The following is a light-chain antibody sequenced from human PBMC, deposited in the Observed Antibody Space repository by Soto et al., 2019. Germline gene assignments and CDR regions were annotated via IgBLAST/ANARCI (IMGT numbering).Light chain of an antibody. J-gene: IGLJ7*01. CDR3: QSDASSLSGRAV. CDR2: GNN. Sequence: QSVLTQPPSVSGAPGQRVTISCTGSRSNIGAGYDVHWYQQLPGTAPKLLIYGNNNRPSGVPDRFSGSKSGTSASLAITGLQAEDEAVYYCQSDASSLSGRAVFGGGTQLTVL. CDR1: RSNIGAGYD. V-gene: IGLV1-40*01.